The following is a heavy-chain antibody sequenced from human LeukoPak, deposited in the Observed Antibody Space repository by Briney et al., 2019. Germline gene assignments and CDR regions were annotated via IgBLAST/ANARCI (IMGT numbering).Heavy chain of an antibody. D-gene: IGHD6-19*01. CDR1: GFTVSSSY. Sequence: GGSLRLSCEASGFTVSSSYMSWVRQAPGKGLDWVSVICSGGSGGNTYYADSVKGRFTISRDNSKNTVYLQMNSLRAEDTAVYYCATGGGWYWIDYWGQGTLVTVSS. CDR2: ICSGGSGGNT. V-gene: IGHV3-53*01. J-gene: IGHJ4*02. CDR3: ATGGGWYWIDY.